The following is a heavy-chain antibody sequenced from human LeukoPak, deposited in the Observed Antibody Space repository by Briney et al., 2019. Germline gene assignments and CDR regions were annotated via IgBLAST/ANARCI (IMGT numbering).Heavy chain of an antibody. J-gene: IGHJ4*02. D-gene: IGHD6-19*01. Sequence: MPSETLSLTCAVSGGSISSSNWWSWVRQPPGKGLEWIGEIYHSGSTNYNPSLKSRVTISVDKSKNQFSLKLSSVTAADTAVYYCARDSGYSSGWYDYWGQGTLVTVSS. CDR1: GGSISSSNW. CDR2: IYHSGST. CDR3: ARDSGYSSGWYDY. V-gene: IGHV4-4*02.